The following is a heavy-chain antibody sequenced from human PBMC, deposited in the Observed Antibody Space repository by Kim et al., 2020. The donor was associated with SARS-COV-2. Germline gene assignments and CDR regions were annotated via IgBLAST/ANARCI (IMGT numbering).Heavy chain of an antibody. CDR1: GGSISSYY. CDR2: IYYSGST. CDR3: ARGWGGYSFRVGAFDP. Sequence: SETLSLTCTVSGGSISSYYWSWIRQPPGKGLEWIGYIYYSGSTNYNPSLKSRVTISVDTSKNQFSLKLSSVTAADTAVYYCARGWGGYSFRVGAFDPWGQGTLVTVSS. J-gene: IGHJ5*02. D-gene: IGHD5-18*01. V-gene: IGHV4-59*01.